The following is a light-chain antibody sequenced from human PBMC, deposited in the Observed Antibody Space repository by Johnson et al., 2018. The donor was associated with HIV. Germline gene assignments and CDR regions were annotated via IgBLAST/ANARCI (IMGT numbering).Light chain of an antibody. CDR2: KNN. CDR3: GTWDSSLSTYV. Sequence: QSVLTQPPSVSAAPGQKVTISCSGSSSNIGSNYVSWYQQLPGTAPKLLIYKNNKRPSGIPDRFSGSKSGTSATLGITGLQTGDEADYYCGTWDSSLSTYVFGSGTQVTVL. CDR1: SSNIGSNY. V-gene: IGLV1-51*02. J-gene: IGLJ1*01.